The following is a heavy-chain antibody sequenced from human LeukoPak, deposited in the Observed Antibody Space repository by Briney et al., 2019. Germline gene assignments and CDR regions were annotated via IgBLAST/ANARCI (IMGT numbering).Heavy chain of an antibody. CDR1: GGSITSYY. Sequence: SETLSLTCTVSGGSITSYYWSWIRQPPGKGLEWIGYIYYSGSTNYNPSLKSRVTISVDTSKNQFSLKMSSVTAADTAVYYCSRDSYGPFDYWGQGTLVTVSS. J-gene: IGHJ4*02. V-gene: IGHV4-59*01. CDR3: SRDSYGPFDY. CDR2: IYYSGST. D-gene: IGHD3-16*01.